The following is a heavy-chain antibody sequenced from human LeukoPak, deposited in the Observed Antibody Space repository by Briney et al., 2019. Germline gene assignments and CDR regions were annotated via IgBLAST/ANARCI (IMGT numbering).Heavy chain of an antibody. CDR2: ISSNGGST. CDR3: AKGVGYDILTGYYIDY. J-gene: IGHJ4*02. Sequence: TGGSLRLSCAASGFTFSSYAMHWVRQAPGKGLEYVSAISSNGGSTYYANSVKGRFTISRDNSKNTLYLQMGSLRAEDTAVYYCAKGVGYDILTGYYIDYWGQGTLVTVSS. V-gene: IGHV3-64*01. D-gene: IGHD3-9*01. CDR1: GFTFSSYA.